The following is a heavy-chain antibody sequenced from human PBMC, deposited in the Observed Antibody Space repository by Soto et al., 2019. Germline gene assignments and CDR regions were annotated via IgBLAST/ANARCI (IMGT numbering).Heavy chain of an antibody. Sequence: PSETLSLTCAVYGGSFSGYYWSWIRQPPGKGLEWIGEINHSGSTNYNPSLKSRVTISVDTSKNQFSLKLSSVTAADTAVYYCASTLLHAAIPYCSGGSCYHYFMDVWGKGTTVIVSS. J-gene: IGHJ6*03. CDR3: ASTLLHAAIPYCSGGSCYHYFMDV. V-gene: IGHV4-34*01. CDR1: GGSFSGYY. CDR2: INHSGST. D-gene: IGHD2-15*01.